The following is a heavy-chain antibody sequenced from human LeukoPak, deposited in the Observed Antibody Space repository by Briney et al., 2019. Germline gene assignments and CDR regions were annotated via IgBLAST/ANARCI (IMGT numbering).Heavy chain of an antibody. CDR2: IFHSGST. CDR3: ARIGTHEGTGPAIHL. CDR1: GGSISSSGYY. Sequence: PSETLSLTCTVSGGSISSSGYYWSWIRQPPGKGLEWVGYIFHSGSTYYNPSLKSRVTISVDTSKNQFSLKLSSVTAADTAVYYCARIGTHEGTGPAIHLWGQGTLVTVSS. D-gene: IGHD5-18*01. V-gene: IGHV4-30-2*01. J-gene: IGHJ4*02.